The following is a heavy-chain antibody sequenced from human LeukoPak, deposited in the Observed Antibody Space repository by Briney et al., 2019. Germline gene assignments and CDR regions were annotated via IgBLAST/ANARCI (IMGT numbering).Heavy chain of an antibody. J-gene: IGHJ4*02. Sequence: GGSLRLSCAASGFTFDDYAMHWVRQAPGKGLEWVSLISGDGGSTYYADSVKGRFTISRDNSKNSLYLQMNSLRTEDTALYYCAKDGSPNTAMVAGYFGYWGQGTLVTVSS. CDR1: GFTFDDYA. V-gene: IGHV3-43*02. D-gene: IGHD5-18*01. CDR3: AKDGSPNTAMVAGYFGY. CDR2: ISGDGGST.